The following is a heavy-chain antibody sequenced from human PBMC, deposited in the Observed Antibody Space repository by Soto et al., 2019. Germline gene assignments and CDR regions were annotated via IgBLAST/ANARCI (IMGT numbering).Heavy chain of an antibody. Sequence: EVQLVESGGGLVKPGGSLRLSCAASGFTFSNAWMSWVRQAPGKGLEWVGGIKSKTDGGTTDYAAPVKGRFTISRDDSKNTLYLQMNSLKTEDTAVYYCTTGLLAGRAGYYYYMDVWGKGTTVTVSS. CDR1: GFTFSNAW. CDR3: TTGLLAGRAGYYYYMDV. V-gene: IGHV3-15*01. CDR2: IKSKTDGGTT. J-gene: IGHJ6*03. D-gene: IGHD3-10*01.